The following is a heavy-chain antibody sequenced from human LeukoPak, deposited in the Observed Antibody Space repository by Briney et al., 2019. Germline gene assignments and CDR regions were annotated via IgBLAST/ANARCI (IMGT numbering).Heavy chain of an antibody. V-gene: IGHV4-59*01. CDR2: IYYSGST. CDR1: GGFISSYY. D-gene: IGHD3-22*01. Sequence: SETLSLTCTVSGGFISSYYWSWIRQPPGKGLEWIGYIYYSGSTNYNPSLKSRVTISVDTSKNQFSLKLSSVTAADTAVYYCARSDSSALLDWGQGTLVTVSS. CDR3: ARSDSSALLD. J-gene: IGHJ4*02.